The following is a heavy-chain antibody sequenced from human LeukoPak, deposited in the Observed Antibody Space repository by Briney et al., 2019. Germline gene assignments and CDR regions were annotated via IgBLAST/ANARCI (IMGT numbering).Heavy chain of an antibody. CDR1: GFTFSTYS. Sequence: PGGSLRLSCAASGFTFSTYSMNWVRQAPGKGLEWVSSISSSGTYIYYADSVKGRFTISRDNANNSLYLQMNSLRAEDTAVYYCARGWYRSGSYSDYWGQGTLVTVSS. J-gene: IGHJ4*02. CDR2: ISSSGTYI. CDR3: ARGWYRSGSYSDY. V-gene: IGHV3-21*01. D-gene: IGHD3-10*01.